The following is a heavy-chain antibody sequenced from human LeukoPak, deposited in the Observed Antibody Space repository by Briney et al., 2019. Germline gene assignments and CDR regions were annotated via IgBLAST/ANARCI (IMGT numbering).Heavy chain of an antibody. J-gene: IGHJ4*02. V-gene: IGHV5-51*01. CDR3: VRGKGSGTYYGFDY. Sequence: PGESLKISCETSGYPFTKFWVGWVRQTPGKGLEWLGMIYPDDSDTRYSPSFQGQVTMSVDKSISIVYLHWSSLKASDTAIYYCVRGKGSGTYYGFDYWGQGTVVSVVS. CDR2: IYPDDSDT. CDR1: GYPFTKFW. D-gene: IGHD3-10*01.